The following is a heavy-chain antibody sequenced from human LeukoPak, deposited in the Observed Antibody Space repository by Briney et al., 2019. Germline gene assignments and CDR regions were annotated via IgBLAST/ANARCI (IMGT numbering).Heavy chain of an antibody. CDR3: ASHYYASSGSLFDS. Sequence: KPSETLSLTCAVSGYSIGSGYYWVWIGQPPGKGVEWIGSVYHTGSTYYHPPLKSRVTISRDTSKNQFSLRLPSVTAADTALYYCASHYYASSGSLFDSWGRGSLVTVSS. J-gene: IGHJ4*02. CDR2: VYHTGST. D-gene: IGHD3-22*01. CDR1: GYSIGSGYY. V-gene: IGHV4-38-2*01.